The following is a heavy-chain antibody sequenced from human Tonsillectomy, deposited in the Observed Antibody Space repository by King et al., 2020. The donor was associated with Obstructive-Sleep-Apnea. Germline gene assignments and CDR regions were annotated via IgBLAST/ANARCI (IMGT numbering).Heavy chain of an antibody. J-gene: IGHJ4*02. V-gene: IGHV3-48*04. CDR3: ARDQEWTFDY. CDR2: IRSDSSKP. D-gene: IGHD3-3*01. Sequence: VQLVESGGGLVQPGGSLRLSCAASVFTFNSHSMNWVRQAPGKGLEWVSYIRSDSSKPSYADAVKGRFTISRDNAKNSLYLQMDSLRVEDTAVYYCARDQEWTFDYWGQGTLVTVSS. CDR1: VFTFNSHS.